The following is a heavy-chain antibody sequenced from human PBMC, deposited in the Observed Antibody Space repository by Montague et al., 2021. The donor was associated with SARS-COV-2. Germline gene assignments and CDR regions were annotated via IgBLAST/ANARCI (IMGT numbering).Heavy chain of an antibody. CDR3: ARGGGLYYESSGGLYYMDV. CDR1: GGSFSGSY. J-gene: IGHJ6*03. CDR2: VNHSEST. Sequence: SETLSLTCAASGGSFSGSYWSWVRQSPGKGLEWIGDVNHSESTNYNPSLKGRVTISVDRSKNQFSLRLRSVTAADTAVYYCARGGGLYYESSGGLYYMDVWGEGTTVTVSS. V-gene: IGHV4-34*01. D-gene: IGHD3-22*01.